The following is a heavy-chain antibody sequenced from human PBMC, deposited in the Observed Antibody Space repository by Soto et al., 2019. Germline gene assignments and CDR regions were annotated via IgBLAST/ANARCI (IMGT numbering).Heavy chain of an antibody. CDR1: GYSFAGYW. CDR2: IDPSDSQT. Sequence: GESLKISCKGSGYSFAGYWITWVRQKPGKGLEWMGRIDPSDSQTYYSPSFRGHVTISVTKSITTVFLQWSSLRASDTAMYYCARQIYDSDTDPNLQYYFEAWGQGTPVTVSS. J-gene: IGHJ4*02. CDR3: ARQIYDSDTDPNLQYYFEA. D-gene: IGHD3-22*01. V-gene: IGHV5-10-1*01.